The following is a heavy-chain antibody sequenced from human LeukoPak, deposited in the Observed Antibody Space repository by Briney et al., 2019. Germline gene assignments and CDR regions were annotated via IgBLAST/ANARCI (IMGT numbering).Heavy chain of an antibody. CDR3: AKWGDYDVLTGYYVSDY. J-gene: IGHJ4*02. CDR1: GFTFSNYA. D-gene: IGHD3-9*01. Sequence: GGSLRLSCAASGFTFSNYAMSWVRQAPGKGLEWVSAITGGGSGIYYADSMKSRFTISRDNSKNTLYLQINSLRAEDTAVYYCAKWGDYDVLTGYYVSDYWGQVTLVTVSS. CDR2: ITGGGSGI. V-gene: IGHV3-23*01.